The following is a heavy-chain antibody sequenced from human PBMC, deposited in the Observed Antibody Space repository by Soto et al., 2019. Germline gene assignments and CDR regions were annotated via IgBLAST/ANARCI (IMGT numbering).Heavy chain of an antibody. CDR2: IYPGDSDT. CDR3: ARGIGYCTNGVCYTRGRNWFDP. V-gene: IGHV5-51*01. Sequence: RPISCKGSGYSFTSYWIGWVRQLPGKALEWMGSIYPGDSDTRYSPSFQGHVTLAADKSISTAYLQWSSLKASDTAMYYCARGIGYCTNGVCYTRGRNWFDPWGQGTLVTVSS. J-gene: IGHJ5*02. CDR1: GYSFTSYW. D-gene: IGHD2-8*01.